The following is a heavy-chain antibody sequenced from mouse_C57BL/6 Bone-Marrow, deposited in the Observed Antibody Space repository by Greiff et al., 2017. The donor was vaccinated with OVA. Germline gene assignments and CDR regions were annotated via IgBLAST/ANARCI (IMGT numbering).Heavy chain of an antibody. CDR2: IYPGDGDT. V-gene: IGHV1-80*01. Sequence: VQLQQSGAELVKPGASVKISCKASGYAFSSYWMNWVKQRPGKGLEWIGQIYPGDGDTNYNGKFKGKATLTADKSSSTAYMQLSSLTSEDSAVYFCARAYGSRYWYFDVWGTGTTGTVSS. CDR3: ARAYGSRYWYFDV. J-gene: IGHJ1*03. D-gene: IGHD1-1*01. CDR1: GYAFSSYW.